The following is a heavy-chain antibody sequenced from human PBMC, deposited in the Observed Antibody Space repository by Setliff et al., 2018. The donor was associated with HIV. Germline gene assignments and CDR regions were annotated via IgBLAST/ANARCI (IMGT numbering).Heavy chain of an antibody. CDR1: GDSISSGSDY. D-gene: IGHD6-13*01. CDR3: ARGSYSSSWYGCHFDY. Sequence: SETLSLTCTVSGDSISSGSDYWSWSRQPAGKGLEWIGRIYTSGSTNYNPSLKSRVTISVDTSKNQFSLNLSSVTAADAAVYYCARGSYSSSWYGCHFDYWGQGILVTVSS. V-gene: IGHV4-61*02. J-gene: IGHJ4*02. CDR2: IYTSGST.